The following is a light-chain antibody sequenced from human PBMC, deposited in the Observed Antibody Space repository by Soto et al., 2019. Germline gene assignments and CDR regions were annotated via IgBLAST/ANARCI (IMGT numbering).Light chain of an antibody. CDR3: QQYDNRSPLT. V-gene: IGKV3-15*01. J-gene: IGKJ4*01. Sequence: IVVTKSPATLSVYVGGSAPLSCRASQSVWSNLAWHQQKPGQAPRLLIYGASTRATGVPAKFSGSGSGTEFTLTISSLQTEDFGVYYCQQYDNRSPLTFGGGSEVDI. CDR1: QSVWSN. CDR2: GAS.